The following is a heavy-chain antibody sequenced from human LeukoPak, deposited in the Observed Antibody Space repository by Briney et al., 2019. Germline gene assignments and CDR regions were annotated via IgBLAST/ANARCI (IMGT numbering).Heavy chain of an antibody. CDR3: ARDRAMVVGSSWYYDY. J-gene: IGHJ4*02. V-gene: IGHV3-33*01. CDR2: IWYDGSNK. CDR1: GFTLSSHG. D-gene: IGHD5-18*01. Sequence: GGSLRLSCAASGFTLSSHGMHWVRPAPGKGVEGVSPIWYDGSNKYYADSVKGRFTISRDNSKNTLNLQMNSLRAEDTALYYCARDRAMVVGSSWYYDYWGQGTLVTVSS.